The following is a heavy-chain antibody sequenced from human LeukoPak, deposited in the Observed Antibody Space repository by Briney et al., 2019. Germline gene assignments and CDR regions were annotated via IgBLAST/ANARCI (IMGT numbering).Heavy chain of an antibody. Sequence: GGSLRLSCAASGFSFRTYSMNWVRQAPGKGLEWVSYISSSSGTIYYADSVKGRCTISRDNAKTSLYLQMNSLRDEDTAVYFCARDLNGNYRLDTWGQGTLVTVSS. V-gene: IGHV3-48*02. CDR3: ARDLNGNYRLDT. CDR1: GFSFRTYS. CDR2: ISSSSGTI. J-gene: IGHJ5*02. D-gene: IGHD1-7*01.